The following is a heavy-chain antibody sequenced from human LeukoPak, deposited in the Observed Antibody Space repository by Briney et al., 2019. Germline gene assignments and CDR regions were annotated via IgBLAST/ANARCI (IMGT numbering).Heavy chain of an antibody. CDR2: MYYGGTT. V-gene: IGHV4-59*01. CDR1: GGSISGYY. Sequence: LETLSLTCTVSGGSISGYYWSWIRQPPGKGLEWIGYMYYGGTTNYNPSLKSRVTISVDTSKNQVSLKLSSVTAADTGVYYCARAFRNDYGVTWFDPWGQGTLVTVSS. CDR3: ARAFRNDYGVTWFDP. D-gene: IGHD4-17*01. J-gene: IGHJ5*02.